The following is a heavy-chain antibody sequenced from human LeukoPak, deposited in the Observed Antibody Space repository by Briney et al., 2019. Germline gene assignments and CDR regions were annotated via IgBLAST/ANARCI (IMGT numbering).Heavy chain of an antibody. V-gene: IGHV3-7*01. CDR3: ARDLAYSRLDY. D-gene: IGHD5-18*01. Sequence: HSGGSLRLSCAASGFTFSSYWMNWARQAPGKGLEWVASINHNGNVNYYVDSVKGRFTISRDNAENSLYLQMNSLRVEDTAFYYCARDLAYSRLDYWGQGMLVTVSS. CDR2: INHNGNVN. CDR1: GFTFSSYW. J-gene: IGHJ4*02.